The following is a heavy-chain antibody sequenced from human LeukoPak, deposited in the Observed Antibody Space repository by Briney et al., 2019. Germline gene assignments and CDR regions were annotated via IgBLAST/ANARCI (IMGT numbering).Heavy chain of an antibody. CDR1: GFTFSSYG. CDR2: ISYDGSNK. CDR3: ARNPLSYYYDSSGYYYLGYYYYGMDV. J-gene: IGHJ6*02. D-gene: IGHD3-22*01. V-gene: IGHV3-30*03. Sequence: GGSLRLSCAASGFTFSSYGMHWVRQAPGKGLEWMAVISYDGSNKYYADSVKGRFTISRDNAKNSLYLQMNSLRAEDTAVYYCARNPLSYYYDSSGYYYLGYYYYGMDVWGQGTTVTVSS.